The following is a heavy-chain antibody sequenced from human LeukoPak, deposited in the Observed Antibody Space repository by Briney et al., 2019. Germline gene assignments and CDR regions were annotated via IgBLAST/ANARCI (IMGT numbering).Heavy chain of an antibody. CDR3: ARGSSGSYNWFDP. J-gene: IGHJ5*02. V-gene: IGHV3-21*01. Sequence: GGSLRLSCAASGFTFSSYSMNWVRRAPGKGLEWVSSISSSSSYIYYADSVKGRFTISRDNAKNSLYLQMNSLRAEDTAVYYCARGSSGSYNWFDPWGQGTLVTVSS. D-gene: IGHD6-19*01. CDR2: ISSSSSYI. CDR1: GFTFSSYS.